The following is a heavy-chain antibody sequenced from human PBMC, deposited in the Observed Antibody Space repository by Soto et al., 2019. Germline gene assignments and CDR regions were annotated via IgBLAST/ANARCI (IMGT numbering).Heavy chain of an antibody. CDR3: AKLGITFGIGY. D-gene: IGHD3-16*01. CDR2: ISYDGSNK. Sequence: VGSLRLSCAASGFTFSSYSMNWVRQAPGKGLEWVAVISYDGSNKYYADSVKGRFTISRDNSKNTLYLQMNSLRAEDTAVYYCAKLGITFGIGYWGQGTLVTVSS. CDR1: GFTFSSYS. V-gene: IGHV3-30*18. J-gene: IGHJ4*02.